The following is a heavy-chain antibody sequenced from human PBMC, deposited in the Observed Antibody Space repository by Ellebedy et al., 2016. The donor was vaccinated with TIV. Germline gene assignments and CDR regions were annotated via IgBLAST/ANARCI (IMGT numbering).Heavy chain of an antibody. CDR3: ARDDCSGGSCHWWFAP. Sequence: SQTLSLTCAIPGDSVSNNGVTWNWIRQSPSRGLEWLGRAYYRSTWIYNYAVSVKGRITINPDTSNNQLSLHLNSVTPEDTAVYYCARDDCSGGSCHWWFAPWGQGTLVTVSS. V-gene: IGHV6-1*01. D-gene: IGHD2-15*01. J-gene: IGHJ5*02. CDR1: GDSVSNNGVT. CDR2: AYYRSTWIY.